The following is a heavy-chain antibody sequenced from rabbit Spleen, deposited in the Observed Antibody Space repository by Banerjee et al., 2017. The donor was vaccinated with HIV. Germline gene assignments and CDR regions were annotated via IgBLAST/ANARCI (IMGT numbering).Heavy chain of an antibody. Sequence: QSLEESGGDLVKPGASLTLTCTASGVSFSSSSYMCWVRQAPGKGLEWIACIDTGSSGFTYFASWAKGRFTISRTSSTTVTLQMASLTVADTATYFCGRDPAYASSSGYNIPNLWGPGTLVTVS. CDR2: IDTGSSGFT. V-gene: IGHV1S40*01. J-gene: IGHJ4*01. D-gene: IGHD1-1*01. CDR3: GRDPAYASSSGYNIPNL. CDR1: GVSFSSSSY.